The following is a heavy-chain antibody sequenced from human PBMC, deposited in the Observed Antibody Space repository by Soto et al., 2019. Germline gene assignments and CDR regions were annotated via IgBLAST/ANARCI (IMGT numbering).Heavy chain of an antibody. D-gene: IGHD4-17*01. J-gene: IGHJ4*02. Sequence: VASVKVSCKASGGTFSSYAISWVRQAPGQGLEWMGGIIPIFGTANYAQKFQGRVTITADESTSTAYMELSSLRSEDTAVYYCARDTYGDPGAFDYWGQGTLVTVSS. CDR1: GGTFSSYA. CDR3: ARDTYGDPGAFDY. CDR2: IIPIFGTA. V-gene: IGHV1-69*13.